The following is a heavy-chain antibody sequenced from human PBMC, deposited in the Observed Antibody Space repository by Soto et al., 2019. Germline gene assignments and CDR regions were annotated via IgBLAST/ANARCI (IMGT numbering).Heavy chain of an antibody. CDR2: MNPNSGNT. CDR1: GYTITSYD. CDR3: AREKVGANDY. V-gene: IGHV1-8*01. Sequence: QVQLVQSGAEVKKRGASVKVSCKASGYTITSYDSKWVRQATGQGLEWMGWMNPNSGNTGYAQKCQGRVTMTRSTSISTAYMELNSLRSEDTAVYYCAREKVGANDYWGQGTLVTVSS. D-gene: IGHD1-26*01. J-gene: IGHJ4*02.